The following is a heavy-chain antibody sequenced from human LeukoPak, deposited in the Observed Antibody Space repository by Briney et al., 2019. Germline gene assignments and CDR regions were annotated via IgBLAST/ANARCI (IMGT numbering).Heavy chain of an antibody. V-gene: IGHV1-69*05. CDR3: PRGTIFGVFDVFRSNPPDDAFDI. D-gene: IGHD3-3*01. Sequence: GPSVKVSCKASGGTFSSYAISWVRQAPGQGLEWIGGVIPIFGTANYAQKFKGRVTITTDESTSTAYMELSSLRSEDTAVYYCPRGTIFGVFDVFRSNPPDDAFDIWGQGTMVTVSS. CDR1: GGTFSSYA. CDR2: VIPIFGTA. J-gene: IGHJ3*02.